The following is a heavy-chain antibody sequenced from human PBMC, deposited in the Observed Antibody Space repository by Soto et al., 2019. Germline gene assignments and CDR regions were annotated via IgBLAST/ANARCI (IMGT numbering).Heavy chain of an antibody. CDR2: IYYSGST. Sequence: SEPMSLTNTVSGGSISSYCGSWIRQPPGKGLEWIGYIYYSGSTNYNPSLKSRVTISVDTSKNQFSLKLSSVTAADTAVYYCARHYYDSRASAFDIWGQGTMVTVSS. V-gene: IGHV4-59*01. CDR1: GGSISSYC. J-gene: IGHJ3*02. D-gene: IGHD3-22*01. CDR3: ARHYYDSRASAFDI.